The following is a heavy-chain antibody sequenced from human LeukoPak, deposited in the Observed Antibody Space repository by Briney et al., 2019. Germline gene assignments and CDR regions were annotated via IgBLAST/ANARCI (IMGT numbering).Heavy chain of an antibody. CDR2: IYHSGTT. J-gene: IGHJ4*02. CDR3: ARKENVYYYFDY. Sequence: SETLSLTCAVSGYSITSSSWWGWIRQPPGKGLEWIGYIYHSGTTYYNPSLQSRVTVSVDTFKNQFSLKLSSVTAVDTAVYYCARKENVYYYFDYWGQGTLVTVSS. CDR1: GYSITSSSW. V-gene: IGHV4-28*01. D-gene: IGHD3-10*01.